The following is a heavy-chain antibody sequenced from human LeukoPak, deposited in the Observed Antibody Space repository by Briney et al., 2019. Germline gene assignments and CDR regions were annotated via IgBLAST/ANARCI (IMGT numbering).Heavy chain of an antibody. CDR3: AKAPVTTCSGAYCYPFDY. V-gene: IGHV3-23*01. J-gene: IGHJ4*02. CDR1: GFTLSSYA. D-gene: IGHD2-21*01. CDR2: ISVSGNT. Sequence: GGTLRLSCAASGFTLSSYAMSWVRQAPGKGLEWVSAISVSGNTYHADSVKGRFTISRDSSKNTLYLQMNRLRAEDAAVYYCAKAPVTTCSGAYCYPFDYWGQGTLVTVSS.